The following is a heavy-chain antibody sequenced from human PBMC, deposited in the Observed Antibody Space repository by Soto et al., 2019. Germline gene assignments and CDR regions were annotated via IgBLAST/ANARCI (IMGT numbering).Heavy chain of an antibody. CDR1: GFTFSSYS. D-gene: IGHD3-22*01. V-gene: IGHV3-21*01. J-gene: IGHJ4*02. CDR2: ISSSSSYI. CDR3: ARDLFYYDSSGSRFDY. Sequence: GGSLRLSCAASGFTFSSYSMNWVRQATGKGLEWVSSISSSSSYIYYADSVKGRFTISRDNAKNSLYLQMNSLRAEDTAVYYCARDLFYYDSSGSRFDYWGQGTLVTVSS.